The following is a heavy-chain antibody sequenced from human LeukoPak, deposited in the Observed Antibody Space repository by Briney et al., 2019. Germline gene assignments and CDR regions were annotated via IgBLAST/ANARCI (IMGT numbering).Heavy chain of an antibody. D-gene: IGHD6-13*01. Sequence: GASVKVSCKASGGTFSSYAISWVRQAPGQGLEWMGGIIPIFGTANYAQKFQGRVTITADESTSTAYMELSSLRSEDTAVYYCARNPLPSAGIAVAGDEYYFDYWGQGTLVTVSS. CDR2: IIPIFGTA. J-gene: IGHJ4*02. V-gene: IGHV1-69*01. CDR1: GGTFSSYA. CDR3: ARNPLPSAGIAVAGDEYYFDY.